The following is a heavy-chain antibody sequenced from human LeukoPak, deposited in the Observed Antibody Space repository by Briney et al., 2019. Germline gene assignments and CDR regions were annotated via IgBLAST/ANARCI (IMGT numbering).Heavy chain of an antibody. CDR1: GGSISSSSYY. Sequence: SETLSLTCTVSGGSISSSSYYWGWIRQPPGKGLEWIGSIYYSGCTYYNPSLKSRVTISVDTSKNQFSLKLSSVTAADTAVYYCARLHYYDSSAAFDIWGQGTMVTVSS. CDR2: IYYSGCT. CDR3: ARLHYYDSSAAFDI. J-gene: IGHJ3*02. D-gene: IGHD3-22*01. V-gene: IGHV4-39*01.